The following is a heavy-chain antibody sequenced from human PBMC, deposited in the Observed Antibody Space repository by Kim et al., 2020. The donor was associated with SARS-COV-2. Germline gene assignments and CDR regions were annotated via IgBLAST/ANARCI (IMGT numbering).Heavy chain of an antibody. CDR3: ARTYKSKSIAVAGTNWAFDI. D-gene: IGHD6-19*01. V-gene: IGHV3-13*04. CDR2: IGTAGDT. J-gene: IGHJ3*02. CDR1: GFTFSSYD. Sequence: GGSLRLSCAASGFTFSSYDMHWVRQATGKGLEWVSAIGTAGDTYYPGSVKGRFTISRENAKNSLYLQMNSLRAGDTAVYYCARTYKSKSIAVAGTNWAFDIWGQGTMVTVSS.